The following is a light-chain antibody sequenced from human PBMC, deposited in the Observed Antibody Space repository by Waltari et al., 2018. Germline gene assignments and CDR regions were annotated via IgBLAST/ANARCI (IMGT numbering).Light chain of an antibody. Sequence: DFQMTQSPSSLSASVGDRVTITCRASQSVKNNLAWYQQEPGKAPKVLIHKASRLESGAPSRFSGSGYGTEFTLTISSLQPDDFATYYCQEYDSLPVTFGGGTKVEI. CDR1: QSVKNN. J-gene: IGKJ4*01. V-gene: IGKV1-5*03. CDR3: QEYDSLPVT. CDR2: KAS.